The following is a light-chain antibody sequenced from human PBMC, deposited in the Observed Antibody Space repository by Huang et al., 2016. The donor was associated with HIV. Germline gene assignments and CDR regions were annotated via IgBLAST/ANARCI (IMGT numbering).Light chain of an antibody. Sequence: EIVLTQSPATLSLSPGERATLSCRASQSVSSYLAWYQQKPGQAHSLLIDDAATRANGIPARFSGSGSGTDFTLTISSLEPEDFAVYYCQQRSNGGTFGQGTKLEIK. CDR3: QQRSNGGT. V-gene: IGKV3-11*01. CDR1: QSVSSY. J-gene: IGKJ2*02. CDR2: DAA.